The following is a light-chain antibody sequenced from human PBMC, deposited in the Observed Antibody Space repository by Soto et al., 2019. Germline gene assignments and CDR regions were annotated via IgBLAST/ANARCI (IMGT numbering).Light chain of an antibody. J-gene: IGLJ1*01. CDR2: DVS. V-gene: IGLV2-14*01. CDR3: SSYTTSSTEV. CDR1: SSDVGGYNY. Sequence: QSVLTQPASVSGSPGQSIAISCTGTSSDVGGYNYVSWYLQHPGKAPKLMIYDVSSRPSGVSNRFSGSKSGNTASLTISGLQAEDEADYYCSSYTTSSTEVFGTGTKLTVL.